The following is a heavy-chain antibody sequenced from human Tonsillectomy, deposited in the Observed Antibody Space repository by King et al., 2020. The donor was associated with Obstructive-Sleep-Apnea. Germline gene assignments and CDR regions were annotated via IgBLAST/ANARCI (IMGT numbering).Heavy chain of an antibody. J-gene: IGHJ4*02. CDR3: TVPGIAVGIDY. D-gene: IGHD6-19*01. V-gene: IGHV3-73*01. Sequence: QLVESGGGLVQPGGSLKLSCAASGFTFSGSAMHWVRQAPGKGLEWVGRIRSKANSYATGYAASVKGRFTISRDDSKNTAYLQMNSLKTEDTAVYYCTVPGIAVGIDYWGQGTLVTVSS. CDR2: IRSKANSYAT. CDR1: GFTFSGSA.